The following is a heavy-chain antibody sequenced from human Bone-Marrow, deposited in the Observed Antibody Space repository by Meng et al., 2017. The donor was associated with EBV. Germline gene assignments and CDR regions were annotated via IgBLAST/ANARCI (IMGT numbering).Heavy chain of an antibody. CDR2: IIPMLGAP. J-gene: IGHJ4*02. CDR3: ARESGRGYSSDY. Sequence: VSASREASGVPLGKVAISWVRPARGQGLGWMGGIIPMLGAPENAQRFRDRVTITAEETTSTVYMELNSLRSEDTGVYYCARESGRGYSSDYWGQGTLVTVSS. CDR1: GVPLGKVA. D-gene: IGHD5-18*01. V-gene: IGHV1-69*01.